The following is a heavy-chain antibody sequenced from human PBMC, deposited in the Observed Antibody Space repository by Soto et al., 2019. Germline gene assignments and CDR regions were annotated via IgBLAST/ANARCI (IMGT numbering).Heavy chain of an antibody. D-gene: IGHD5-12*01. V-gene: IGHV1-24*01. CDR1: GYTLTELS. Sequence: ASVKVSCKVSGYTLTELSMHWVRQAPGKGLEWMGGSDPEDGETIYAQKFQGRVTMTEDTSTDTAYMELSSLRSEDTAVYYCATLGYSGYELGAFDYWGQGTLVTVSS. J-gene: IGHJ4*02. CDR2: SDPEDGET. CDR3: ATLGYSGYELGAFDY.